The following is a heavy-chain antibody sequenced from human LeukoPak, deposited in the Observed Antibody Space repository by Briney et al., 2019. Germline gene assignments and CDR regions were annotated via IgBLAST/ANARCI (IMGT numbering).Heavy chain of an antibody. J-gene: IGHJ4*02. CDR2: ITTTGATT. Sequence: GGSLRLSCAASGYTFGSYGMSWVRQAPGKGLEWVAFITTTGATTSHAGSVKGRFTISRDNARDTLYMQMNSLRDEDTALYYCTIMHGYYDGSGYWVQWGQGTLVTVSS. CDR1: GYTFGSYG. D-gene: IGHD3-22*01. CDR3: TIMHGYYDGSGYWVQ. V-gene: IGHV3-23*01.